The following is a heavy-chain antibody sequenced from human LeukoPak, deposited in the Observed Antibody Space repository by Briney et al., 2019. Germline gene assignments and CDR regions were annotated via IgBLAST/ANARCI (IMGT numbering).Heavy chain of an antibody. CDR2: ISYDGSNK. J-gene: IGHJ3*02. CDR1: GFTFSSYG. Sequence: GRSLRLSCAASGFTFSSYGMHWVRQAPGKGLEWVAVISYDGSNKYYADSVKGRFTISRDNSKNTLYLQMNSLRAEDTAVYYCARDPWGYGPGAFDIWGQGTMVTVSS. D-gene: IGHD3-16*01. V-gene: IGHV3-30*03. CDR3: ARDPWGYGPGAFDI.